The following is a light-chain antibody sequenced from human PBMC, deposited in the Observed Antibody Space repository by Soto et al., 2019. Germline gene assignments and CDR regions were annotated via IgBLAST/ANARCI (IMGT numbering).Light chain of an antibody. CDR2: DAS. V-gene: IGKV3D-20*01. Sequence: IVLTQSPGTLSVSPGEVATLSCGASQTIAYNFLAWYQQKPGLAPRLLVYDASKRATGIPDRFSGSGSGTDFTLNITTLEPEDFAVYYCQHHGDSSSTFGGGTRVEI. CDR3: QHHGDSSST. CDR1: QTIAYNF. J-gene: IGKJ4*01.